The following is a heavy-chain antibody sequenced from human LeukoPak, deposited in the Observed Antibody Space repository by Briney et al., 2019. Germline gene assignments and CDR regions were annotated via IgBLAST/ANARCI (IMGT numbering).Heavy chain of an antibody. J-gene: IGHJ5*02. D-gene: IGHD2-21*01. Sequence: SETLSLTCAISGGSISSSNWWTWVRQPPGKGLEWVGEIYLRGNTNYNPPLESRVTISVDESKTQLSLRLESVTAADTAVYYCARGVLLSNRNWFDPWGQGTLVTVSS. CDR2: IYLRGNT. CDR3: ARGVLLSNRNWFDP. V-gene: IGHV4-4*02. CDR1: GGSISSSNW.